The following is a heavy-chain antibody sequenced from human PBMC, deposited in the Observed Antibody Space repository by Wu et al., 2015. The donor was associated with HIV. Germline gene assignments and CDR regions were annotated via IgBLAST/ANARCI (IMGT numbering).Heavy chain of an antibody. CDR2: INPSGGST. CDR3: AIPSRGDYYYYYYMDV. V-gene: IGHV1-46*03. CDR1: GYTFTSYY. J-gene: IGHJ6*03. D-gene: IGHD3-3*01. Sequence: QVQLVQSGAEVKKPGASVKVSCKASGYTFTSYYMHWVRQAPGQGLEWMGIINPSGGSTSYAQKFQGRVTMTRDTSTSTVYMELSSLRSEDTAVYYCAIPSRGDYYYYYYMDVWAKGPRSPSP.